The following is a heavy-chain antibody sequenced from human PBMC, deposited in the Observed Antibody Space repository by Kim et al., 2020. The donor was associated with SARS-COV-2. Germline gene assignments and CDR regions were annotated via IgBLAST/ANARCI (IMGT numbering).Heavy chain of an antibody. V-gene: IGHV4-59*08. CDR3: ARRRRTDDAFDI. CDR2: IYYSGST. J-gene: IGHJ3*02. CDR1: GGSISSYY. Sequence: SETLSLTCTVSGGSISSYYWSWIRQPPGKGLEWIGYIYYSGSTNYNPSLKSRVTISVDTPKNQFSLKLSSVTAADTAVYYCARRRRTDDAFDIWGQGTMVTVSS.